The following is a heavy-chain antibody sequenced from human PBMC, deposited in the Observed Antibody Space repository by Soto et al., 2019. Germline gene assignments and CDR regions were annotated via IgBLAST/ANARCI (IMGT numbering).Heavy chain of an antibody. J-gene: IGHJ5*02. CDR2: IIPIFGTA. Sequence: QVQLVQSGAEVKKPGSSVKLSCKASGGTFSRYAISWVRQAPGQGLEWMGGIIPIFGTANYAQKFQGRVTITAGESTSTAYMELSSLRFEDTAVYYCARAIVGPTTKGWLDPWGQGTLVTVSS. CDR1: GGTFSRYA. CDR3: ARAIVGPTTKGWLDP. V-gene: IGHV1-69*01. D-gene: IGHD1-26*01.